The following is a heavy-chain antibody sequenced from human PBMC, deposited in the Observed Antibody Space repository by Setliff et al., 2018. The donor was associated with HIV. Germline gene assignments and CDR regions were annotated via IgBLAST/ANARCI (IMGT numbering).Heavy chain of an antibody. J-gene: IGHJ4*02. CDR1: GYSFTGHF. D-gene: IGHD3-16*01. V-gene: IGHV1-2*02. CDR2: IDPNSTDT. Sequence: RASVKVSCKTSGYSFTGHFLHWVRQAPGHGLEWMGWIDPNSTDTNYALKFQGRVTFTTDTSVSTSYMELERLSADDTAIYYCVKADVLLCDVWGQGTLVTVSS. CDR3: VKADVLLCDV.